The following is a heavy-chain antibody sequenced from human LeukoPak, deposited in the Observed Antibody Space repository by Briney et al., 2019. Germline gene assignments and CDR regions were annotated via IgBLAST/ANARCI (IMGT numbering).Heavy chain of an antibody. CDR1: GGTFSSYA. D-gene: IGHD2-2*01. J-gene: IGHJ6*02. Sequence: SVKVSCKASGGTFSSYAISWVRQAPGQGLEWMGRIIPILGIANYAQKFQGRVTITADKSTSTAYMELSSLRSEDTAVYYCASAVKYCSSTSCKLGHYGMDVWGQGTTVTVSS. CDR3: ASAVKYCSSTSCKLGHYGMDV. V-gene: IGHV1-69*04. CDR2: IIPILGIA.